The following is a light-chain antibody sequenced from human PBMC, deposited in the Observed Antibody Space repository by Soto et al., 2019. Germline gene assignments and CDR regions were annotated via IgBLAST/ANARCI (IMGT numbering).Light chain of an antibody. CDR1: QSLGSD. Sequence: EIVMTQSPGTLSLSPGDTATLSCRASQSLGSDLAWYQQKPGQAPRLLIFGASARPTGIPARISGSGSGTEFTLTISGLRSEDFAVYFFQQYYNWPRTFGQGTKVEI. CDR3: QQYYNWPRT. CDR2: GAS. J-gene: IGKJ1*01. V-gene: IGKV3-15*01.